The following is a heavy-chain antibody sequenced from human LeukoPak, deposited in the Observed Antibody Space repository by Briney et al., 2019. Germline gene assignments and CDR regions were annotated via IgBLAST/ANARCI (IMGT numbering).Heavy chain of an antibody. CDR1: GFTFSSYE. J-gene: IGHJ4*02. CDR2: ISSTGSTI. Sequence: GGSLRLSCAASGFTFSSYEMNWVRQAPGKGLEWVSYISSTGSTIYYADSVKGRFTISRDNAKNSLYLQMNSLRDEDTAVYYCARGRTTLAYFEHWGQGILVTVSS. V-gene: IGHV3-48*03. D-gene: IGHD1-1*01. CDR3: ARGRTTLAYFEH.